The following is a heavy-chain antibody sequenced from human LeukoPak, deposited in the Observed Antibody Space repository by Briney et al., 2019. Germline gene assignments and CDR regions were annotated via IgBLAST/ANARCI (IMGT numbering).Heavy chain of an antibody. Sequence: GSLRLSCAASGFTFSSYAMHWVRQAPGKGLEWVAVISYDGSNKYYADSVKGRFTISRDNPKNTLYLQMNSLRAEDTAVYYCAKDLYGGSTAEYFQHWGQGTLVTVSS. D-gene: IGHD4-23*01. CDR1: GFTFSSYA. CDR2: ISYDGSNK. V-gene: IGHV3-30*04. CDR3: AKDLYGGSTAEYFQH. J-gene: IGHJ1*01.